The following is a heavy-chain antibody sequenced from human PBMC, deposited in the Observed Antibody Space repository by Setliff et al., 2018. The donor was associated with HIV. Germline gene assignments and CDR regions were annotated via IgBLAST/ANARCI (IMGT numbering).Heavy chain of an antibody. D-gene: IGHD1-26*01. CDR2: IYYSGST. Sequence: LSETLSLTCTVSGGSISSSSYYWGWIRQPPGKGLEWIGSIYYSGSTYYNPSLKSRVTISVDTSKNQFSLKLSSVTAADTAVYYCASPTSDLYSGSPEWGQGTLVTVSS. V-gene: IGHV4-39*01. CDR1: GGSISSSSYY. J-gene: IGHJ4*02. CDR3: ASPTSDLYSGSPE.